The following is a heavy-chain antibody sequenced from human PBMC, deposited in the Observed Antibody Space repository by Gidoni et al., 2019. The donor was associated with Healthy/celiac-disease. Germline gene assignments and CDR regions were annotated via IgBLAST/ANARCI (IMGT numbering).Heavy chain of an antibody. CDR1: GYTFTSYG. Sequence: QVQLVQSGAEVKKPGASVKVSCKASGYTFTSYGISWVRPAPGQGLEWMGWISAYNGNTNYAQKLQGRVTMTTDTSTSTAYMELRSLRSDDTAVYYCAREAPYDYGDYCPSKDTCHQHFDYWGQGTLVTVSS. CDR2: ISAYNGNT. D-gene: IGHD4-17*01. J-gene: IGHJ4*02. CDR3: AREAPYDYGDYCPSKDTCHQHFDY. V-gene: IGHV1-18*01.